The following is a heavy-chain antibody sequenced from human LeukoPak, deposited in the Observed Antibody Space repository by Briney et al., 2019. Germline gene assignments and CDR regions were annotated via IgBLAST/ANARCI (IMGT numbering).Heavy chain of an antibody. V-gene: IGHV4-4*02. CDR1: GGSISSSNW. D-gene: IGHD5-24*01. CDR3: ARDQMGLAFDY. J-gene: IGHJ4*02. CDR2: IYHSGST. Sequence: SGTLSLTCAVSGGSISSSNWWSWVRQPPGKGLEWIGEIYHSGSTNYNPSLKSRVTISVDTSKNQFSLKLSSVTAADTAVYYCARDQMGLAFDYWGQGTLVTVSS.